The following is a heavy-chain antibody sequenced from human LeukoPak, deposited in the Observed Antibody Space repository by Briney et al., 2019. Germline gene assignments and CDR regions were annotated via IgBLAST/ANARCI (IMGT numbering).Heavy chain of an antibody. CDR2: IYRDNDK. CDR1: GFSLITSGVG. J-gene: IGHJ3*01. Sequence: SGPTLVNPTQTLTLTCTFSGFSLITSGVGVGWIRQSPGKALEWVAIIYRDNDKRYSPYLRNRLTIAKDTSNDQVVLVMTNMDPVDTATYFCAHIMITYGGVLRDDAFDVWGPGTVVTVSP. D-gene: IGHD3-16*01. V-gene: IGHV2-5*02. CDR3: AHIMITYGGVLRDDAFDV.